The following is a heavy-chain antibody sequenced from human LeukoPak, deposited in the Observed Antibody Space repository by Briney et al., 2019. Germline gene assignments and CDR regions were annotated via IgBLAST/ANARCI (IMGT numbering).Heavy chain of an antibody. CDR3: AKTYGDYPYYYYYMDV. CDR1: GGSISSYY. V-gene: IGHV4-4*07. Sequence: SETLSLTCTVSGGSISSYYWSWIRQPAGKGLEWVGRIYTSGSTNYNPSLKSRVTMSVDTSKNQFSLKLSSVTAADTAVYYCAKTYGDYPYYYYYMDVWGKGTTVTVSS. D-gene: IGHD4-17*01. J-gene: IGHJ6*03. CDR2: IYTSGST.